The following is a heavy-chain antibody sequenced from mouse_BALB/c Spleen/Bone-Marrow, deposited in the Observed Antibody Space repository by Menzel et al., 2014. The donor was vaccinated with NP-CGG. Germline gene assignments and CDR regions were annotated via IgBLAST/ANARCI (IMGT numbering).Heavy chain of an antibody. V-gene: IGHV1-54*01. CDR1: GYAFTSYL. CDR3: AREWTARTPSY. D-gene: IGHD3-2*01. CDR2: INPGSGGA. J-gene: IGHJ2*01. Sequence: QVQLQQSGAELVRPGTSVKVSCKASGYAFTSYLIEWIKQRPGQGLEWIGVINPGSGGANYNEKFKGKATLTADKSSSTAYMQISSLTSDDSAVYFWAREWTARTPSYWGQGTAPTVSS.